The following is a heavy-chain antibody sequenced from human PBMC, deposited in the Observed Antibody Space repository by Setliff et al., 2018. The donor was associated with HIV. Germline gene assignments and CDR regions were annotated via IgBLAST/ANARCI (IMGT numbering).Heavy chain of an antibody. CDR2: IYYTGFA. Sequence: SETLSLTCSVSGDSIISGSYFWGWIRQTPGKGLEWIGNIYYTGFAYYNPSLKSRVTISLDTSKTHFFLNLTSVTDADTAVYFCTREGRGDPAMATTRIDYWGQGKLVTVSS. J-gene: IGHJ4*02. CDR1: GDSIISGSYF. D-gene: IGHD1-1*01. CDR3: TREGRGDPAMATTRIDY. V-gene: IGHV4-39*02.